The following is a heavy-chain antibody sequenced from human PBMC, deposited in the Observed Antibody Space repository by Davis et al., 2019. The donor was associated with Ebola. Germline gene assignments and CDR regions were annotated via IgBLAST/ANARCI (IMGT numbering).Heavy chain of an antibody. V-gene: IGHV4-34*01. CDR1: GGSFSGYY. CDR3: ARGRARIDY. Sequence: MPSETLSLTCAVYGGSFSGYYWSWIRQPPGKGLAWIGEINHSGSTNYNPSLKSRVTISVDTSKNQFSLKLTSVTAADTAVYYCARGRARIDYWGQGTLVTVSS. J-gene: IGHJ4*02. D-gene: IGHD2-15*01. CDR2: INHSGST.